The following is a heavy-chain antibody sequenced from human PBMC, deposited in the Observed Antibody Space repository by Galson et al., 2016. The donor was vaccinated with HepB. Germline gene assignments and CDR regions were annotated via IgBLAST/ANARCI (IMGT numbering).Heavy chain of an antibody. CDR1: GFTLSNSA. V-gene: IGHV3-23*01. J-gene: IGHJ4*02. CDR3: AREIPSRGKSDY. D-gene: IGHD3-10*01. CDR2: MSDSGGST. Sequence: SLRLSCAASGFTLSNSAMSWVRQAPGEGLEWVSAMSDSGGSTYYADSVKGRFTISRDNAKNSLYLQMNSLRDEDTAVYYCAREIPSRGKSDYWGQGTLVTVSS.